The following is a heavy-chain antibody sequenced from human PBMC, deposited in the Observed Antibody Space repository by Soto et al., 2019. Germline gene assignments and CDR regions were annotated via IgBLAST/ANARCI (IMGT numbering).Heavy chain of an antibody. Sequence: PGESPKISCKGSGYSFSSYWISWVRQMPGKGLEWLGRIDPSDSYTNYSPSFQGHVTISADKSISTAYLQWSSLKASDTAMYYCARQVRGNGDYVSSLAQAVFPGYYYGMDVWGQGTTVTVSS. J-gene: IGHJ6*02. CDR1: GYSFSSYW. CDR3: ARQVRGNGDYVSSLAQAVFPGYYYGMDV. CDR2: IDPSDSYT. V-gene: IGHV5-10-1*01. D-gene: IGHD4-17*01.